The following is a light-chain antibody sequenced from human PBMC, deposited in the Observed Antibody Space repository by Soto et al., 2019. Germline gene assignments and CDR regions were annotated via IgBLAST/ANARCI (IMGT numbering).Light chain of an antibody. CDR1: SSDVGGYNF. CDR2: EVT. J-gene: IGLJ2*01. V-gene: IGLV2-14*01. CDR3: SSYTRRNTLA. Sequence: QSALTQPASVSGSPGQSITISCTGTSSDVGGYNFVSWYQQHTGKAPKLIIYEVTDRPSGVSNRFSGSKSGSTASLTISGLQAEDEADYYCSSYTRRNTLAFGGGTKLTVL.